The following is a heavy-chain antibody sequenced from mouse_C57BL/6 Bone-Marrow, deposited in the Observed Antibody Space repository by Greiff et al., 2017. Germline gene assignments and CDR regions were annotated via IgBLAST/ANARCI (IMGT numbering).Heavy chain of an antibody. CDR3: ARRGYDGGLAY. D-gene: IGHD2-14*01. Sequence: EVMLVESGGGLVKPGGSLKLSCAASGFTFSDYGMHWVRQAPEKGLEWVAYISSGSSTIYYADTVKGRFTISRDNATNTLFLQRTSQRTEDTAMYDCARRGYDGGLAYWGQGTLVTVSA. V-gene: IGHV5-17*01. CDR1: GFTFSDYG. CDR2: ISSGSSTI. J-gene: IGHJ3*01.